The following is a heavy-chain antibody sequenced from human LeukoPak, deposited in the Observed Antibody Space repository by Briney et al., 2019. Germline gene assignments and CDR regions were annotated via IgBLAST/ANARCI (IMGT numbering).Heavy chain of an antibody. J-gene: IGHJ4*02. V-gene: IGHV1-24*01. CDR3: ATWGYLDPAGTTGLAYDY. CDR1: GYTLTELS. D-gene: IGHD1-1*01. Sequence: ASVKVSCKLSGYTLTELSMSWVRQAPGKGLEWMGGFDPEDGETIYAQKFQGRVTMTEDTSTDTAYMELSSLRSEDTAVYYCATWGYLDPAGTTGLAYDYWGQGTLVTVSS. CDR2: FDPEDGET.